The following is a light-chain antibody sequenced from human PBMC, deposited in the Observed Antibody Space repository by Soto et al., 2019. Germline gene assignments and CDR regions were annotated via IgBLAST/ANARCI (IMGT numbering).Light chain of an antibody. V-gene: IGKV1-27*01. Sequence: DIQMTQSPSALSASVGDRVTITCRASQGIRHYLAWYQQKPGKVPKLLIYEASNLQSGVPSRFSGSGPGTDFTLTISSLQPEDVAIYYCQKYNSGLITFGQGTRLEIK. CDR1: QGIRHY. J-gene: IGKJ5*01. CDR2: EAS. CDR3: QKYNSGLIT.